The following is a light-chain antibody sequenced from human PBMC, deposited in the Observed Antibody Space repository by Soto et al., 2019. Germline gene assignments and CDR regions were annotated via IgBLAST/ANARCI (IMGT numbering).Light chain of an antibody. J-gene: IGLJ1*01. Sequence: SVLTHPASVSGCPGQSLTISCTGTSSDVGGYNYVSWYQQHRGKAPKLMIYEVSNRPSGVSNRFSGSKSGNTASLTISGLQAEDEADYYCSSYTSSSTLYVFGTGTK. CDR2: EVS. CDR1: SSDVGGYNY. CDR3: SSYTSSSTLYV. V-gene: IGLV2-14*01.